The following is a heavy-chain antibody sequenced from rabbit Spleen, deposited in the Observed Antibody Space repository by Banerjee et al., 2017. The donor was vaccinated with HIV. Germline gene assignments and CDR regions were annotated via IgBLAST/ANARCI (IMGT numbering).Heavy chain of an antibody. CDR2: IYSTNGYT. Sequence: QEQLVEYGGDLVQPEGSLTLTCTASGFDFSGGYYMCWVRQAPGKGLEWIGCIYSTNGYTYYASWAKGRFTISKTSSTTVTLQMTRLTAADTGTYFCARDTGSSFSSYGMDLWGPGTLVTVS. CDR3: ARDTGSSFSSYGMDL. D-gene: IGHD8-1*01. J-gene: IGHJ6*01. V-gene: IGHV1S45*01. CDR1: GFDFSGGYY.